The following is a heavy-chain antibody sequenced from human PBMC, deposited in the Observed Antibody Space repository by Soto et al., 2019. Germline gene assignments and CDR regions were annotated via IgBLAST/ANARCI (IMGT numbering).Heavy chain of an antibody. Sequence: SETLSLTCTVSGGSISSYYWSWIRQPPGKGLEWIGYIYYSGSTNYNPSLKSRVTISVDTSKNQLSLNLISVTAADTAVYYCRRSSRYSTDVWGQGITVTVSS. CDR3: RRSSRYSTDV. J-gene: IGHJ6*02. V-gene: IGHV4-59*08. D-gene: IGHD6-19*01. CDR2: IYYSGST. CDR1: GGSISSYY.